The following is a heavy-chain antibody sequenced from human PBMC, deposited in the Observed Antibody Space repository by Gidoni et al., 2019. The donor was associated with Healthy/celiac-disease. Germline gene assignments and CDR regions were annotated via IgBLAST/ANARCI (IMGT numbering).Heavy chain of an antibody. V-gene: IGHV3-30*02. Sequence: QVQLVESGGGVVQPGGSLRLSCAASGFTFSIYGMHWVRQAPGKGLEWVAFIRYDGSNKYYADSVKGRFTISRDNSKNTLYLQMNSLRAEDTAVYYCAKDPPYIPASLGWFDPWGQGTLVTVSS. D-gene: IGHD2-2*01. J-gene: IGHJ5*02. CDR3: AKDPPYIPASLGWFDP. CDR2: IRYDGSNK. CDR1: GFTFSIYG.